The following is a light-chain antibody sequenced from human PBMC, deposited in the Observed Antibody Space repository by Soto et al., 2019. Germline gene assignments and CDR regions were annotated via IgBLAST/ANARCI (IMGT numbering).Light chain of an antibody. V-gene: IGKV3-15*01. CDR1: QSVSSN. CDR2: GAS. J-gene: IGKJ1*01. CDR3: QPYNNWPRT. Sequence: EIVMTQSPATLSVSPGERATLSCRASQSVSSNLAWYQQKPGQAPRLLIYGASTRATGIPARFSGSRSGTEFTLTISSLQSEDFSVYYCQPYNNWPRTFGQGNKVEIK.